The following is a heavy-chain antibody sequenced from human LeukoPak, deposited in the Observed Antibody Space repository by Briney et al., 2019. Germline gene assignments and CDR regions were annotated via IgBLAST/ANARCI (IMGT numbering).Heavy chain of an antibody. CDR3: AKDMRPYSGDRSFLFDQ. Sequence: GGSLRLSCAASGLSFSYYGIHWVRQAPGKGLEWVAVISYDGSDKYFADSVKGRFSISRDNSQNTVYLQMNSLRTEDTAIYYCAKDMRPYSGDRSFLFDQWGQGTLVIVSS. CDR1: GLSFSYYG. D-gene: IGHD1-26*01. J-gene: IGHJ4*02. V-gene: IGHV3-30*18. CDR2: ISYDGSDK.